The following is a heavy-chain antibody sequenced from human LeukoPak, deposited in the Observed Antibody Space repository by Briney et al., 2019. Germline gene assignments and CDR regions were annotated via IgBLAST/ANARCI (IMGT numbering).Heavy chain of an antibody. J-gene: IGHJ4*02. CDR1: GGAISSYY. Sequence: SETLSLTCTVSGGAISSYYWSWIRQPRGKGLEWIGYIYYSGSTNYNPSLKSRVTISVDTAKNQFSLKLSSVTAADTAVYYCARGGTQRVFDYWGQGTLVTVSS. D-gene: IGHD1-14*01. CDR2: IYYSGST. CDR3: ARGGTQRVFDY. V-gene: IGHV4-59*01.